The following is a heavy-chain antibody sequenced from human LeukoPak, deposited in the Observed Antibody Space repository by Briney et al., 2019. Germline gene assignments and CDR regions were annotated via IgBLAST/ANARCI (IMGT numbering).Heavy chain of an antibody. CDR1: GFTFSSHW. D-gene: IGHD2-15*01. J-gene: IGHJ4*02. CDR3: AKVWYCSGGSCDEY. Sequence: GGSLRLSCAASGFTFSSHWMSWVRQAPGKGLEWVSAISGSGGSTYYADSVKGRFTISRDNSKNTLYLQMNSLRAEDTAVYYCAKVWYCSGGSCDEYWGQGTLVTVSS. V-gene: IGHV3-23*01. CDR2: ISGSGGST.